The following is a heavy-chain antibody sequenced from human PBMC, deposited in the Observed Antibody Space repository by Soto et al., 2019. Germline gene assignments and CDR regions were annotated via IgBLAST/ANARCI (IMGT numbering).Heavy chain of an antibody. J-gene: IGHJ4*02. V-gene: IGHV3-48*01. D-gene: IGHD3-3*01. Sequence: EVQLVESGGGLVQPGGSLRLSCAASGFTFSSYSMNWVRQAPGKGLEWVSYISSSSSTIYYADSVKGRFTISRDNAKNSLYLQMNSLRAEDTAVYYCARDLGDYDFWSGLNHYFDYWGQGTLVTVSS. CDR3: ARDLGDYDFWSGLNHYFDY. CDR2: ISSSSSTI. CDR1: GFTFSSYS.